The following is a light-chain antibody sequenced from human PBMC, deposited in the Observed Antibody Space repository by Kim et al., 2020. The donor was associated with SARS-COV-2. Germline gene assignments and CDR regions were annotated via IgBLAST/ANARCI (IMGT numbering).Light chain of an antibody. Sequence: DIQMTQSPSSLSASVGDRVTITCRASQGISNYLVWFQQKPGEAPKALIHAASSLQSGVPSKFSGSGSGTEFTLSISSLQPEDCATYYCQQYKSYPLTFGGGTKVDIK. CDR2: AAS. V-gene: IGKV1-16*02. CDR3: QQYKSYPLT. CDR1: QGISNY. J-gene: IGKJ4*01.